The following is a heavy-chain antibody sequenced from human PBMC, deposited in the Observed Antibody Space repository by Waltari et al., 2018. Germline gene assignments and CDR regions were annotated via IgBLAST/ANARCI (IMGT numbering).Heavy chain of an antibody. D-gene: IGHD3-22*01. CDR3: ARGTGGSSTYYFAGMDV. Sequence: QVQLHQWGAGLLKPSETLSLTCAFFGGSFSAYTCGGIRQSPGTVLEWIGEINHSGSAIYNPSLKSRVTISLDTSKRQVSLRLSSVTAADTAVYFCARGTGGSSTYYFAGMDVWGQGTTVTVSS. V-gene: IGHV4-34*01. J-gene: IGHJ6*02. CDR2: INHSGSA. CDR1: GGSFSAYT.